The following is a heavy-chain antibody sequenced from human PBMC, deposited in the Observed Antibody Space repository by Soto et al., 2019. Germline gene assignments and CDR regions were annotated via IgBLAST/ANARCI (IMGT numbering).Heavy chain of an antibody. CDR3: ARGHALGGNSDAYDN. J-gene: IGHJ3*02. V-gene: IGHV1-69*12. Sequence: QVHLVQSGAEVKKPGSSVKVSCKASGGNFRSESINWVRQAPGQGLEWMGGIIPFFGTSDYAQKFQGRLTITADESTTTAYMELCSLRSQDTAVYYCARGHALGGNSDAYDNWGQGTMVIVSS. CDR1: GGNFRSES. CDR2: IIPFFGTS. D-gene: IGHD2-21*02.